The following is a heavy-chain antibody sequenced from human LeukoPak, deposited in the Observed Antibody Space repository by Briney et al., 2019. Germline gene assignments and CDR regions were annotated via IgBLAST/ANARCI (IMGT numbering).Heavy chain of an antibody. Sequence: GGSLRLSCAASGFTFSNYAMSWVRQAPGKALEWVSAITSGGGTTYYAGSVKGRFTISRDNSKNTLYLQRNSLRAEDTAVYYCARDPPRAAWVFDYWGQGTLVSVSS. V-gene: IGHV3-23*01. J-gene: IGHJ4*02. D-gene: IGHD6-25*01. CDR3: ARDPPRAAWVFDY. CDR2: ITSGGGTT. CDR1: GFTFSNYA.